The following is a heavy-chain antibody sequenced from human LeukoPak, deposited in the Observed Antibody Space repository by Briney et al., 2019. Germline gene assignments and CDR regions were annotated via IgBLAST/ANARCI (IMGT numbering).Heavy chain of an antibody. CDR2: IYYSGST. Sequence: SETLSLTCTASGGSISSYYWSWIRQPPGKGLEWIGYIYYSGSTNYNPSLKSRVTISVDTSKNQFSLKLSSVTAADTAVYYCARDSAGYYDFWSGSPYYYYYYMDVWGKGTTVTVSS. CDR3: ARDSAGYYDFWSGSPYYYYYYMDV. V-gene: IGHV4-59*01. CDR1: GGSISSYY. D-gene: IGHD3-3*01. J-gene: IGHJ6*03.